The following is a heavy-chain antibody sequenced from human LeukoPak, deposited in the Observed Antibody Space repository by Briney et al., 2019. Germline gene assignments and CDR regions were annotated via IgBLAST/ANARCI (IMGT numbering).Heavy chain of an antibody. CDR3: ARKTYYYDSSGYYLGY. D-gene: IGHD3-22*01. V-gene: IGHV7-4-1*02. J-gene: IGHJ4*02. Sequence: ASVKVSCKASGYTFTSYAMNWVRQAPGQGLEWRGWINTNTGNPTYAQGFTGRFVFSLDTSVSTAYLQISSLKAEDTAVYYCARKTYYYDSSGYYLGYWGQGTLVTVSS. CDR1: GYTFTSYA. CDR2: INTNTGNP.